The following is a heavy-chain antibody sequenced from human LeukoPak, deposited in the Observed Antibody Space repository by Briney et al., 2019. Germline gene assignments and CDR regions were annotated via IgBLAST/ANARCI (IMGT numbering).Heavy chain of an antibody. J-gene: IGHJ6*02. CDR2: INHSGST. Sequence: PSETLSLTCAVYGGSFSGYYWSWIRQPPGKGLGWIGEINHSGSTNYNPSLKSRVTISVDTSKNQFSLKLSSVTAADTAVYYCASIPPYCSSTSCHQRATYYYYGMDVWGQGTTVTVSS. CDR3: ASIPPYCSSTSCHQRATYYYYGMDV. D-gene: IGHD2-2*01. V-gene: IGHV4-34*01. CDR1: GGSFSGYY.